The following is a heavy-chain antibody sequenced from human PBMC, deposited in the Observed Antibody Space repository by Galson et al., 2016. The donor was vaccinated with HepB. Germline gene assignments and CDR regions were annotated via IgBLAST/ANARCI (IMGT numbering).Heavy chain of an antibody. CDR2: IWHDGSIE. Sequence: SLRLSCAASGFTFSSYGMHWVRQAPGKGLEWVAVIWHDGSIEYYADSVKGRFTISRDNANNTLSLQINSVRADDTATYFCAREGSGASSRPNWLDSWGQGILVIVSS. CDR1: GFTFSSYG. D-gene: IGHD3-10*01. J-gene: IGHJ5*01. CDR3: AREGSGASSRPNWLDS. V-gene: IGHV3-33*01.